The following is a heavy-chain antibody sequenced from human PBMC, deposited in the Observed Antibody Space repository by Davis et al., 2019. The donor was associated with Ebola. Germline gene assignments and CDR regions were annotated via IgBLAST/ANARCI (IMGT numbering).Heavy chain of an antibody. CDR3: ARDFMTYEGAFDI. CDR2: IQQDGSEK. Sequence: GGSLRLSCAASGFTFSSHWMSWVRQPPGKGLEWVANIQQDGSEKYYVDSVKGRFTISRDNAKNSLYLQMNSLRAEDTAVYYCARDFMTYEGAFDIWGQGTMVTVSS. CDR1: GFTFSSHW. D-gene: IGHD3-16*01. J-gene: IGHJ3*02. V-gene: IGHV3-7*03.